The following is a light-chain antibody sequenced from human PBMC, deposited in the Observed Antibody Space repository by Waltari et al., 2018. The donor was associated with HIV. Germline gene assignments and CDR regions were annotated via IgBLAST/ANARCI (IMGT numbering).Light chain of an antibody. CDR1: SSDVGCYNY. CDR2: DVT. CDR3: CSYAGNYPVL. Sequence: QSALTQPRSVSGSTGQSVTISCTGTSSDVGCYNYVSWYEQNPGKAPKFIIYDVTKRPSGVPDRFAGSKSGNTASLTISGLQAEDEADYYCCSYAGNYPVLFGGGTKLTVL. J-gene: IGLJ3*02. V-gene: IGLV2-11*01.